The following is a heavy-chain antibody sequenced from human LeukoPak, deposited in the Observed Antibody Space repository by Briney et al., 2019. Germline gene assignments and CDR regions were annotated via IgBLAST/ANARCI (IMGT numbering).Heavy chain of an antibody. V-gene: IGHV4-34*11. CDR2: IYYSGST. CDR3: ARERTVDDAFDM. Sequence: SETLSLTCAVYGGSFSGYYWSWIRQPPGKGLEWIGSIYYSGSTYYNPSLKSRGTISVDTSKNKFSLKLNSVTAADTAVYYCARERTVDDAFDMWGQGTMVTVSS. CDR1: GGSFSGYY. J-gene: IGHJ3*02. D-gene: IGHD4-23*01.